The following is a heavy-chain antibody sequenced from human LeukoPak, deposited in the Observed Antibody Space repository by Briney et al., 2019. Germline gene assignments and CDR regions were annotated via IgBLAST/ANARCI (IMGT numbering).Heavy chain of an antibody. V-gene: IGHV3-53*01. J-gene: IGHJ4*02. CDR3: GRGPASRRILDY. Sequence: GGSLSLYCAGSGFSVSAHHMSWVRQAPGKGLECVSFLYTGGATYYADSVRGRFTTSSANSKNTLYLQMNGLRAEATAVYSCGRGPASRRILDYGSQSTLLTVSS. CDR1: GFSVSAHH. CDR2: LYTGGAT. D-gene: IGHD1-14*01.